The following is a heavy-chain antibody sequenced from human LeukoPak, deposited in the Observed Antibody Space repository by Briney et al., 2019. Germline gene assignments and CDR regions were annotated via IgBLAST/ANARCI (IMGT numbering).Heavy chain of an antibody. Sequence: ASVKVSCKASGYTFTGYYMYWVRQAPGQGLEWMGWINPNSGGTNYAQKFQGRVTMTRDTSISTAYMELSRLRSDDTAVYYCARDNRGSYPYYYYYMDVWGKGTTVTVSS. J-gene: IGHJ6*03. V-gene: IGHV1-2*02. CDR3: ARDNRGSYPYYYYYMDV. CDR2: INPNSGGT. CDR1: GYTFTGYY. D-gene: IGHD1-26*01.